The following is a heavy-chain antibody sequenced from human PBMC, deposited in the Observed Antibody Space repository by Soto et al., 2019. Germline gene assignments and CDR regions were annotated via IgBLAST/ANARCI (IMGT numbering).Heavy chain of an antibody. J-gene: IGHJ6*02. CDR3: AGYSSSWYAENQTYYYYGMDV. CDR2: ISYDGSNK. CDR1: GFTFSSYA. V-gene: IGHV3-30-3*01. D-gene: IGHD6-13*01. Sequence: GGSLRLSCAASGFTFSSYAMHWVRQAPGKGLEWVAVISYDGSNKYYADSVKGRFTISRDNSKNTLYLQMNSLRAEDTAVFYCAGYSSSWYAENQTYYYYGMDVWGQGTTVTVSS.